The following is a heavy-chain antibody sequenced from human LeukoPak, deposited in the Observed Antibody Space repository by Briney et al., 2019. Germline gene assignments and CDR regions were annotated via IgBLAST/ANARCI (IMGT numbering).Heavy chain of an antibody. CDR2: INTGNGNT. CDR1: GYTFTRYA. V-gene: IGHV1-3*04. D-gene: IGHD1-26*01. J-gene: IGHJ4*02. CDR3: ARDSGYFPY. Sequence: GASVKVSCKASGYTFTRYAMYWVRQTPGQRLEWMGWINTGNGNTKYTQKFQGRVTITRDTSASTAYMELSSLTSEDTAVYYCARDSGYFPYWGQAALVTVSS.